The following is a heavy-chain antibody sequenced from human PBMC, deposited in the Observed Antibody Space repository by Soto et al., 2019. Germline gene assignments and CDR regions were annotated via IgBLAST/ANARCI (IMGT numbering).Heavy chain of an antibody. D-gene: IGHD2-15*01. CDR1: GFTFSNYY. Sequence: QVQLVDSGGGLVKPGGSLRLSCAASGFTFSNYYMTWIRQAPGKGLEWISYISDSGSVTYYADSVQGRFSISRDNAKNSLFLEMNDLRVDDTAVYYCARCLLVVGDPFDIWGQGTMVTVSS. CDR2: ISDSGSVT. CDR3: ARCLLVVGDPFDI. J-gene: IGHJ3*02. V-gene: IGHV3-11*01.